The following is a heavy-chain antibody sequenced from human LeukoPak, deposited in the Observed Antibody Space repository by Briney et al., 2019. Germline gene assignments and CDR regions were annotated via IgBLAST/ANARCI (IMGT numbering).Heavy chain of an antibody. CDR1: GYTLTELS. V-gene: IGHV1-24*01. D-gene: IGHD6-19*01. J-gene: IGHJ4*02. CDR2: FDPEDGET. CDR3: VPKWLVLDGFDY. Sequence: GASVKVSCKVSGYTLTELSMHWVRQAPGKGREWVGGFDPEDGETIYAQKFRGRVTMTEDTSTDTAYMELSSLRSEDTAVYHCVPKWLVLDGFDYSGQGTLVTVSS.